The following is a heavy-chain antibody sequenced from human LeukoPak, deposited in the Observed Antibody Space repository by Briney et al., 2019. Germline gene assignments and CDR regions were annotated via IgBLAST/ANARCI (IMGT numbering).Heavy chain of an antibody. CDR2: MNPNSGNT. CDR1: GYTFTSYD. J-gene: IGHJ5*02. D-gene: IGHD3-9*01. V-gene: IGHV1-8*03. Sequence: ASVKVSCKASGYTFTSYDINWVRQATGQGLEWMGWMNPNSGNTGYAQKSQGRVTITRNTSISTAYMELSSLRSEDTAVYYCARATPNTYYDILAFRKNWFDPWGQGTLVTVSS. CDR3: ARATPNTYYDILAFRKNWFDP.